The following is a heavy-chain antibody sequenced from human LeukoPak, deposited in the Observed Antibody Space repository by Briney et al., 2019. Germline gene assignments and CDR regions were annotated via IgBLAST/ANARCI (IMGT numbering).Heavy chain of an antibody. CDR3: ARGYYDSSGYFFDY. CDR2: ISSSSSSI. J-gene: IGHJ4*02. CDR1: GFTFSSYR. D-gene: IGHD3-22*01. V-gene: IGHV3-48*04. Sequence: GGSLRLFCAASGFTFSSYRMNWVRQAPGKGLEWVSYISSSSSSIYYADSVKGRFTVSRDNAKNSLYLHMNSLRAEDTAVYYCARGYYDSSGYFFDYWGQGTLVTVSS.